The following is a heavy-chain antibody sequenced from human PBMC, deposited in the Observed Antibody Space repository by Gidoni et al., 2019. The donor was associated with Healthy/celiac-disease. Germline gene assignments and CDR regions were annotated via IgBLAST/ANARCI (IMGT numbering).Heavy chain of an antibody. CDR2: INPNSGGT. Sequence: QVQLVQSGAEVKKPGASVKVSCKASGYTFTGYYMHWVRQAPGQGLEWMGWINPNSGGTNYAQKFQGWVTMTRDTSISTAYMELSRLRSDDTAVYYCAKEIEPGYSYGVYGMDVWGQGTTVTVSS. J-gene: IGHJ6*02. D-gene: IGHD5-18*01. CDR3: AKEIEPGYSYGVYGMDV. V-gene: IGHV1-2*04. CDR1: GYTFTGYY.